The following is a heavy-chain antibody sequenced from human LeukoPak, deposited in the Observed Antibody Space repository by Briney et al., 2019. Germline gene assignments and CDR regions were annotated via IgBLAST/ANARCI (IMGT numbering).Heavy chain of an antibody. D-gene: IGHD2-2*01. J-gene: IGHJ4*02. CDR3: ARGQLLRS. CDR2: INHSGST. Sequence: SETLSLTCAVYGGSFSGYYWSWTRQPPGKGLEWIGEINHSGSTNYNPSLKSRVTISVDTSKNQFSLKLSSVTAADTAVYYCARGQLLRSWGQGTLVTVSS. V-gene: IGHV4-34*01. CDR1: GGSFSGYY.